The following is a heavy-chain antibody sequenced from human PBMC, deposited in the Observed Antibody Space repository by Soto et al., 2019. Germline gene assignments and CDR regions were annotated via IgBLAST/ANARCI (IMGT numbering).Heavy chain of an antibody. V-gene: IGHV4-30-2*01. D-gene: IGHD3-16*02. CDR2: IYHSGST. CDR3: ARGWGDYVWGSYRENDAFDI. CDR1: GGSISSGGYS. Sequence: SETLSLTCAVSGGSISSGGYSWSWIRQPPGKGLEWIGYIYHSGSTYYNPSLKSRVTISVDRSKNQLSLKLSSVTAADTAVYYCARGWGDYVWGSYRENDAFDIWGQGTRVT. J-gene: IGHJ3*02.